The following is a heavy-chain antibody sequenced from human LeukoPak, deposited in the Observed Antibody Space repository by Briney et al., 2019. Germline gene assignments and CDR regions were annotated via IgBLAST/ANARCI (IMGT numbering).Heavy chain of an antibody. Sequence: SVKVSCKASGGTFSSYAISWVRQAPGQGLEWMGGIIPIFGTANYAQKFQGRVTITADESTSTAYMEPSSLRSEDTAVYYCAGDPREVAFDIWGQGTMATVSS. V-gene: IGHV1-69*01. CDR3: AGDPREVAFDI. CDR2: IIPIFGTA. J-gene: IGHJ3*02. CDR1: GGTFSSYA.